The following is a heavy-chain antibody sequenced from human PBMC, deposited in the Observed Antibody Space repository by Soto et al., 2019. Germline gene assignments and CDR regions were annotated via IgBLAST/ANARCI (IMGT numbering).Heavy chain of an antibody. CDR1: GYSFTDYH. V-gene: IGHV1-2*04. CDR3: ARGDSTDCSNGVCSFFYNHDMDV. CDR2: INPKSGGT. J-gene: IGHJ6*02. Sequence: SVKVSCRASGYSFTDYHIHWVRQAPGQGLEWLGRINPKSGGTSTAQKFQGWVTMTTDTSISTASMELTRLTSDDAAIYYCARGDSTDCSNGVCSFFYNHDMDVWGQGTTVTVSS. D-gene: IGHD2-8*01.